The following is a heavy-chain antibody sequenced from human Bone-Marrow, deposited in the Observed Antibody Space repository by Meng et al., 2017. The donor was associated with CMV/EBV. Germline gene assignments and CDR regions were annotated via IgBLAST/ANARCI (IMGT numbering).Heavy chain of an antibody. Sequence: QEQQVQSGRGEQKPAAPGNASCKASGYTFVGHYIHWVRQAPGQGLEWKGRINPKSAGTDYVEKFQGRVTMTRDTSNTIVYMELSRLTADDTAVYYCTRTWIDSFTPDFDYWGQGSLVTVSS. CDR1: GYTFVGHY. D-gene: IGHD2-2*03. CDR3: TRTWIDSFTPDFDY. CDR2: INPKSAGT. V-gene: IGHV1-2*06. J-gene: IGHJ4*02.